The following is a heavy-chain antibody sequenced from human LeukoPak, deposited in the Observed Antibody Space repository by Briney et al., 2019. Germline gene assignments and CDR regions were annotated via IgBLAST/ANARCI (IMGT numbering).Heavy chain of an antibody. CDR1: GYTFTGYY. J-gene: IGHJ3*02. V-gene: IGHV1-2*02. Sequence: ASVKVSCKASGYTFTGYYMHWVRQAPGQGLEWMGWINPNRGGTNYARKFQGRVTMTRDTSISTAYMELSRLRSDDTAVYYCASGAADDAFDIWGQGTMVTVSS. D-gene: IGHD6-13*01. CDR2: INPNRGGT. CDR3: ASGAADDAFDI.